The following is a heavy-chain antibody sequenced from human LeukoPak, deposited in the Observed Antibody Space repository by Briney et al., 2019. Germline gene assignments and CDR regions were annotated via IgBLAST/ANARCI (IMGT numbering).Heavy chain of an antibody. D-gene: IGHD3-22*01. V-gene: IGHV3-53*01. J-gene: IGHJ4*02. CDR1: GFTVSSNH. CDR3: ARGFGNYDSSGYYGDFDY. CDR2: FYSGGDT. Sequence: GGSLRLSCAVSGFTVSSNHMSWVRQAPGKGLEWVSVFYSGGDTHYADSVKGRFTISRDNSKNTLYLQMNSLRAEDTAVYYCARGFGNYDSSGYYGDFDYWGQGTLVTVSS.